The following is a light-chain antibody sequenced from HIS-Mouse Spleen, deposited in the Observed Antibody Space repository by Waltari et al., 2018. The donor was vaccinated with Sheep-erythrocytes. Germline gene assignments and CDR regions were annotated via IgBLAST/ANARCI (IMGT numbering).Light chain of an antibody. Sequence: SYELTQPPSLSVSPGPTASITCSGANLGENYACWYQQKPGQSPVLVIYQDSKRPSGIPERFSGSNSGNTATLTISGTQAMDEADYYCQAWDSSTAVFGGGTKLTVL. CDR2: QDS. V-gene: IGLV3-1*01. J-gene: IGLJ2*01. CDR1: NLGENY. CDR3: QAWDSSTAV.